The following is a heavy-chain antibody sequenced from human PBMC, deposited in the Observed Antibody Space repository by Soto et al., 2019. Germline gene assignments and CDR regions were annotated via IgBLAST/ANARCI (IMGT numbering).Heavy chain of an antibody. Sequence: QVQLVQSGAEVKKPGASVKVSCKASGYTFTSYDINWVRQATGQGLEWMGWMNPNSGTTGYAQKFQGRVTMTRNTSITTPYMELSSLRSEDTAVYYCAREISGSYRFDYWGQGTLVTVSS. CDR2: MNPNSGTT. V-gene: IGHV1-8*01. D-gene: IGHD1-26*01. CDR1: GYTFTSYD. J-gene: IGHJ4*02. CDR3: AREISGSYRFDY.